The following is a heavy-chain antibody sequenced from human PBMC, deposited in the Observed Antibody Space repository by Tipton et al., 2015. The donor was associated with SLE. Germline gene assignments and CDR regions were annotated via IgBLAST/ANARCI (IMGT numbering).Heavy chain of an antibody. D-gene: IGHD2-2*01. CDR3: ARKGYCSSTSCLAWFDP. J-gene: IGHJ5*02. CDR2: IYYSGST. Sequence: LRLSCTVSGCSISSSSYYLGWIRQPPGNGREWIGSIYYSGSTYYNPSLKSRVTISVDTSNNQFSLKLSSVTAADTAVYYCARKGYCSSTSCLAWFDPWGQGTLVTVSS. CDR1: GCSISSSSYY. V-gene: IGHV4-39*07.